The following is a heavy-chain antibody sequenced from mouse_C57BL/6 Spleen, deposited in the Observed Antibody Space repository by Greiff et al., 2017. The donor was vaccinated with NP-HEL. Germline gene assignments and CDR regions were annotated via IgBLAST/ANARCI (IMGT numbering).Heavy chain of an antibody. CDR1: GYTFTSYW. J-gene: IGHJ1*03. V-gene: IGHV1-59*01. CDR2: IDPSDSYT. CDR3: ARGGDGSSEDFDV. D-gene: IGHD1-1*01. Sequence: LQQPGAELVRPGTSVKLSCKASGYTFTSYWMHWVKQRPGQGLEWIGVIDPSDSYTNYNQKFKGKATLTVDTSSSTAYMQLSSLTSEDSAVYYGARGGDGSSEDFDVWGTGTTVTVAS.